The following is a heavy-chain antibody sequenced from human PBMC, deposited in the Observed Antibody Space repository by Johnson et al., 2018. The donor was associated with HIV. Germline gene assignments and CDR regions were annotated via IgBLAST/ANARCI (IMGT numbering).Heavy chain of an antibody. CDR1: RFTVSSNY. CDR3: ARAGARAFDI. CDR2: VYSGGTT. D-gene: IGHD1-26*01. J-gene: IGHJ3*02. Sequence: VQLVESGGGLVQPGGSLRLSCAASRFTVSSNYMSWVRQAPGKGLESVSVVYSGGTTHYADSVKGRSTISRDNSKNTLYLQMNSLRAEDTAVYYCARAGARAFDIWGQGTMVTVSS. V-gene: IGHV3-66*02.